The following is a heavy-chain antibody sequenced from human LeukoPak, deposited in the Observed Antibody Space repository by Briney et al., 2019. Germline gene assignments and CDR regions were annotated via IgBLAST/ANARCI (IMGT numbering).Heavy chain of an antibody. CDR2: ITDSGRKT. J-gene: IGHJ4*02. V-gene: IGHV3-23*01. CDR1: GLTFSNYA. D-gene: IGHD3-10*01. CDR3: AKITKATTPNY. Sequence: GGSLRLSCAASGLTFSNYAMNWVRQASEKGLEWVSGITDSGRKTYYADSVKGRFSISRDNSRNTVYLQMSDLRAEDTAVYYCAKITKATTPNYWGQGTLVTVSS.